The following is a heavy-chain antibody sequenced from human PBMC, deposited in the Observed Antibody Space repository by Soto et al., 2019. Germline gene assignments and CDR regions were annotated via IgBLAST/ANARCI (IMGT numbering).Heavy chain of an antibody. J-gene: IGHJ4*02. CDR1: GFTFSSYW. D-gene: IGHD2-15*01. V-gene: IGHV3-74*01. CDR2: INSDGSST. CDR3: AREGCSGGSCHLDY. Sequence: EVQLVESGGGLVQPGGSLKLSCAASGFTFSSYWMHWVRQAPGKGLVWVSRINSDGSSTSYADSVKGRFTISRDNAKNTLYLQMNSLRAEDTAVYYCAREGCSGGSCHLDYWGQGTLVTVSS.